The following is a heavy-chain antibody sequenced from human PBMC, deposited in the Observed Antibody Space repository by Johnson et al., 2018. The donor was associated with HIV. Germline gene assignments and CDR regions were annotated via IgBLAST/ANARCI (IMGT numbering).Heavy chain of an antibody. CDR1: GFNFSDYA. Sequence: VQLVESGGGLVQPGGSLRLSCAASGFNFSDYAMHWVRQAPGQGLDYVSAISSNGGKTSYANSVQGRFTLSRDNSKNTLYLQMGRLRGEDKAVYYCARERVHDKSALDAFDIWGQGTMVTVSS. CDR3: ARERVHDKSALDAFDI. V-gene: IGHV3-64*01. J-gene: IGHJ3*02. CDR2: ISSNGGKT. D-gene: IGHD1-1*01.